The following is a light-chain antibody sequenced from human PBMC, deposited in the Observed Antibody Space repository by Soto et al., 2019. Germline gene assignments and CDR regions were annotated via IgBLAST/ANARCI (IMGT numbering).Light chain of an antibody. CDR1: QSVFSS. Sequence: EIVLTQSPATLSLSPGERATLSCRASQSVFSSLAWYQQKPGQAPRLLISDASNRATGVPARFSGSGSGTDFTLTISSLEPEDFAVYYCQQRNILPLTFGG. V-gene: IGKV3-11*01. J-gene: IGKJ4*01. CDR3: QQRNILPLT. CDR2: DAS.